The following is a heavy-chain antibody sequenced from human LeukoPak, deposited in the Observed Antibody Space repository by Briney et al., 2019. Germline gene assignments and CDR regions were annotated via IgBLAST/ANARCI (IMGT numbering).Heavy chain of an antibody. CDR1: GFTFSSYW. D-gene: IGHD5-18*01. CDR2: INSDGSST. Sequence: QSGGSLRLSCAASGFTFSSYWMHWVRQAPGKGLVWVSRINSDGSSTSYADSVKGRFTISRDNAKNTLYLQMNSLRAEDTAVYYCARGTAMGEDLGYWGQGTLVTVSS. V-gene: IGHV3-74*01. J-gene: IGHJ4*02. CDR3: ARGTAMGEDLGY.